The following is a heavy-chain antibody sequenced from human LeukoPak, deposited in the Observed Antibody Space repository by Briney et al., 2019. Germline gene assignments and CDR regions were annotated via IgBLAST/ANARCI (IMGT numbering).Heavy chain of an antibody. Sequence: SETLSLTCAVSGYSISSGYYWGWIRQPPGKGLEWIGSIYHSGSTYYNPSLKSRVTISVDTSKKQFSLKLSSVTAADTAVYYCASTTTDVDYWGQGTLVTVSS. CDR3: ASTTTDVDY. V-gene: IGHV4-38-2*01. CDR2: IYHSGST. J-gene: IGHJ4*02. CDR1: GYSISSGYY. D-gene: IGHD4-17*01.